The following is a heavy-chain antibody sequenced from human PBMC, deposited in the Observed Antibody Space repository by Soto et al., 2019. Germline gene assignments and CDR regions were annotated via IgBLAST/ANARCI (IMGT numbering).Heavy chain of an antibody. CDR3: ASTPPTYYDFWKSGGMDV. CDR2: IYSGGST. D-gene: IGHD3-3*01. J-gene: IGHJ6*02. CDR1: GFTVSSNY. V-gene: IGHV3-53*01. Sequence: TGGSLRLSCAASGFTVSSNYMSWVRQATGKGLEWVSVIYSGGSTYYADSVKGRFTISRDNSKNTLYLQMNSLRAEDTAVYYCASTPPTYYDFWKSGGMDVWGQGTTVTVSS.